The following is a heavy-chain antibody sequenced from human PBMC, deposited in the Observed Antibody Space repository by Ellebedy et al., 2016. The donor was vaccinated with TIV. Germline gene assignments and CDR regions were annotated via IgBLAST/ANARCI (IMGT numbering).Heavy chain of an antibody. Sequence: GGSLRLSXTASGLTFSTYWMHWVRQAPGKGLVRVSRINGEGTDTSYADSVKGRFTISRDDAKNTVYLQMNSLRVEDTAVYYCARGYYYGSGCRDWGQGTLVTVSS. CDR2: INGEGTDT. V-gene: IGHV3-74*01. D-gene: IGHD3-10*01. CDR1: GLTFSTYW. J-gene: IGHJ4*02. CDR3: ARGYYYGSGCRD.